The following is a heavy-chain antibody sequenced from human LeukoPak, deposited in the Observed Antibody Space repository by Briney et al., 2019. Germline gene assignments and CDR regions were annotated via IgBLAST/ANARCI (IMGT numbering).Heavy chain of an antibody. CDR2: IYYTGST. Sequence: SETLSLTCTVSGGSISTYYWSWIRQPPGKGLEWIGYIYYTGSTNYNPSLKSRVTISVDTSKNQFSLKLSPVTAADTAVYYCARRPHTGYSGDWGPHDYYYGMNVWGQGTTVTVSS. CDR1: GGSISTYY. CDR3: ARRPHTGYSGDWGPHDYYYGMNV. D-gene: IGHD6-19*01. V-gene: IGHV4-59*08. J-gene: IGHJ6*02.